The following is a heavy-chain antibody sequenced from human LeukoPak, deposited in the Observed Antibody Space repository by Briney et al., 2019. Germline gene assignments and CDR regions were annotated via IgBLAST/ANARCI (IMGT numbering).Heavy chain of an antibody. CDR3: AREGIQLWLWPAYYYYYYMDV. V-gene: IGHV3-7*01. J-gene: IGHJ6*03. Sequence: GGSLRLSCVASGFTFSSRDWMTWVRQAPGKGLEWVANIKQDGSEKNYVDSVKGRFTISRDNAKNSLYLQMNSLRAEDTAVYYCAREGIQLWLWPAYYYYYYMDVWGKGTTVTISS. CDR1: GFTFSSRDW. D-gene: IGHD5-18*01. CDR2: IKQDGSEK.